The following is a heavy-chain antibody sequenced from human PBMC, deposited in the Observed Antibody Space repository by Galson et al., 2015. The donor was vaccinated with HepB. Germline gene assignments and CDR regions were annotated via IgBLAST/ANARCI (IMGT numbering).Heavy chain of an antibody. D-gene: IGHD3-10*01. V-gene: IGHV3-7*01. CDR3: AKEGPTVSEYGMDV. J-gene: IGHJ6*02. CDR1: GFTFRSYW. CDR2: IKQDGSEK. Sequence: SLRLSCAASGFTFRSYWMSWVRQAPGKGLEWVANIKQDGSEKYHVDSVKGRFTISRDNAKNSLYLQMDSLRAEDTAVYYCAKEGPTVSEYGMDVWGQGTTVTVSS.